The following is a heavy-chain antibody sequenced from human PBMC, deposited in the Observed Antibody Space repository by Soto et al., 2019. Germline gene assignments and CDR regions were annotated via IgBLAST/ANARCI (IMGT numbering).Heavy chain of an antibody. CDR3: VRDPYLPAAGRLSSLHS. CDR2: IWYDGVNK. Sequence: QVLLGESGGGVVQPGTSLRLSCAASGFTFRGYGMHWVRQAPGKGLEWVAVIWYDGVNKYYADSVKGRFTISRDNSNNTLYVQMNSLKAEDTAVYYCVRDPYLPAAGRLSSLHSWGPGTRVTVSA. J-gene: IGHJ4*02. V-gene: IGHV3-33*08. D-gene: IGHD2-2*01. CDR1: GFTFRGYG.